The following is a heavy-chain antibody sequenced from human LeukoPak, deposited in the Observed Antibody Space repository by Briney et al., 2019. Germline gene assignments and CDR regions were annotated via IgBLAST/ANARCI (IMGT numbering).Heavy chain of an antibody. J-gene: IGHJ4*02. Sequence: SETLSLTCTVSGDSFSSVTDYWAWIRQPPGKGLEWIASGDYSGGTYYNPSLESRVAISADMSKNQFSPKLTSVTGADTAVYYCARRGPGVTGSYYTLRYWSQGNLVAVSS. D-gene: IGHD1-26*01. CDR2: GDYSGGT. CDR3: ARRGPGVTGSYYTLRY. V-gene: IGHV4-39*07. CDR1: GDSFSSVTDY.